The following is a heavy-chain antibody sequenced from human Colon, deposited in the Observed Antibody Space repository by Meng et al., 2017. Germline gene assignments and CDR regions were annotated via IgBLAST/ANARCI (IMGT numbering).Heavy chain of an antibody. J-gene: IGHJ5*02. CDR3: ARDSGYDKNWFDP. CDR2: ISYSGRT. CDR1: GCSVISKSYD. Sequence: VQLEASGPELGRPSETLSLTCTVSGCSVISKSYDWSWIRQPPGKGLEWIGFISYSGRTNYNPSLKSRVTISVDTSKNQFSLKVSSVTAADTAVYYCARDSGYDKNWFDPWGQGTLVTVSS. D-gene: IGHD5-12*01. V-gene: IGHV4-61*01.